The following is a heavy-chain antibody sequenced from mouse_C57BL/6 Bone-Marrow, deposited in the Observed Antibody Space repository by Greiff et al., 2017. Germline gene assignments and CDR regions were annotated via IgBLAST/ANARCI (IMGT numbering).Heavy chain of an antibody. V-gene: IGHV1-53*01. J-gene: IGHJ4*01. CDR2: INPSNGGT. CDR1: GYTFTSYW. D-gene: IGHD2-4*01. CDR3: ARSRLRREAMDY. Sequence: QVQLQQSGTELVKPGASVKLSCKASGYTFTSYWMHWVKQRPGQGLEWIGNINPSNGGTNYNEKFKSKATLTVDKSSSTAYMQLSSLTSEDSAVYYCARSRLRREAMDYWGQGTSVTVSS.